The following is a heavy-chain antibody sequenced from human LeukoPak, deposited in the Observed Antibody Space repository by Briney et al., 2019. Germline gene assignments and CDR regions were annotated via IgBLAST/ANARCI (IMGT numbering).Heavy chain of an antibody. V-gene: IGHV4-59*12. J-gene: IGHJ1*01. CDR3: ARVIAAAGGFAEYFQH. CDR2: IYYSGST. Sequence: PSETLSLTCTVSGGSISSYYWSWIRQPPGKGLERIGYIYYSGSTNYNPSFKSRVTLSVDTSKNQFSLKLSSVTAADTAVYYCARVIAAAGGFAEYFQHWGQGTLVTVSS. D-gene: IGHD6-13*01. CDR1: GGSISSYY.